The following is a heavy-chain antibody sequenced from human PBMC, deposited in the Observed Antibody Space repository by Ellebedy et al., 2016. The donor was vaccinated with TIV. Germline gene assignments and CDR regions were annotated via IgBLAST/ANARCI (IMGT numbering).Heavy chain of an antibody. V-gene: IGHV3-21*01. J-gene: IGHJ6*03. CDR2: ISGSRSYI. Sequence: PGGSLRLSCAASGFTFSSYTMNWVRQAPGKGLEWVSSISGSRSYIYYTDSVKGRFTISRDNAKNSLYLQMNSLRAEDTAMYYCARVRSVYHYMDVWGKGTMVTVSS. CDR3: ARVRSVYHYMDV. CDR1: GFTFSSYT. D-gene: IGHD2-8*01.